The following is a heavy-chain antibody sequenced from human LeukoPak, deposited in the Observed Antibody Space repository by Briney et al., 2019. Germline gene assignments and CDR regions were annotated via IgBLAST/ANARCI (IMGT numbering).Heavy chain of an antibody. CDR3: ARDLGYCTSTSCYSLYGMDV. CDR2: ISSSGSTI. V-gene: IGHV3-48*03. Sequence: GGSLRLSCTTSGFTLINYAMSWVRQAPGRGLEWVSYISSSGSTIYYADSVKGRFTISRDNAKNSLYLQMNSLRAEDTAVYYCARDLGYCTSTSCYSLYGMDVWGKGTTVTVSS. J-gene: IGHJ6*04. D-gene: IGHD2-2*02. CDR1: GFTLINYA.